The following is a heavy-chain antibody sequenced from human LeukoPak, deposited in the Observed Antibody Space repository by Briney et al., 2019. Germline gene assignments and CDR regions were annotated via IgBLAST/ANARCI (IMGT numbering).Heavy chain of an antibody. Sequence: GGSLRLSCAASGFTFSSYSMNWVRQAPGKGLEWVSSISSSSYIYYADSVKGRFTISRDNAKNSLYLQMNSLRAEDTAVYYCAXXRRSGGYKGFDYWGQGTLVTVSS. J-gene: IGHJ4*02. V-gene: IGHV3-21*01. CDR3: AXXRRSGGYKGFDY. CDR2: ISSSSYI. D-gene: IGHD1-14*01. CDR1: GFTFSSYS.